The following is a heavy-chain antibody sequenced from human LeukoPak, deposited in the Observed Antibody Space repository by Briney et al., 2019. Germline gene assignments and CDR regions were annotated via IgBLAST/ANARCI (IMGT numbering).Heavy chain of an antibody. J-gene: IGHJ4*02. CDR3: AGTGGYDNFDY. CDR2: IYYSGST. Sequence: SETLSLTCTVSGGSISSSSYHWGWIRQPPGKGLEWIGSIYYSGSTNYNPSLKSRVTMSVDTSKNQFSLKLSSVTAADTAVYYCAGTGGYDNFDYWGQGTLVTVSS. V-gene: IGHV4-39*07. CDR1: GGSISSSSYH. D-gene: IGHD5-12*01.